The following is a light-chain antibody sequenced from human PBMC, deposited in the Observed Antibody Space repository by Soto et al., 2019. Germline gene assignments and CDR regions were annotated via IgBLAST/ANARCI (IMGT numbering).Light chain of an antibody. V-gene: IGKV1-33*01. CDR1: QDISKY. Sequence: DIPMTQSPSSLSASVGDRVTITCQASQDISKYLNWYQQRPGKAPKLLIYDASSLEAGVPSRFTGSGSGTDFTFTISSLQPEDIATYYCQQYDNHPVTFGGGTKVEIK. CDR2: DAS. CDR3: QQYDNHPVT. J-gene: IGKJ4*01.